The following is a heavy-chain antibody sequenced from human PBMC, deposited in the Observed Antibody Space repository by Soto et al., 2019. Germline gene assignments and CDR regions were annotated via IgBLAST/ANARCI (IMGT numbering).Heavy chain of an antibody. V-gene: IGHV4-39*01. CDR3: AIGTRIGGFGVVIPDY. Sequence: SETLSLTCTVSGGSISSSSYYWGWIRQPPGKGLEWIGSIYYSGSTYYNPSLKSRVTISVDTSKNQFSLKLSSVTAADTAVYYCAIGTRIGGFGVVIPDYWGQGTLVTVSS. D-gene: IGHD3-3*01. J-gene: IGHJ4*02. CDR1: GGSISSSSYY. CDR2: IYYSGST.